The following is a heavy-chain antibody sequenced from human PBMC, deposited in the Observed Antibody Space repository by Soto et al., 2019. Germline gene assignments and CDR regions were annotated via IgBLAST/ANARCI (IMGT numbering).Heavy chain of an antibody. D-gene: IGHD5-18*01. CDR2: IYYSGST. CDR1: GGSISSYY. J-gene: IGHJ4*02. CDR3: ASSRINTAMGYYFDY. Sequence: ASETLSLTCTVSGGSISSYYWSWIRQPPGKGLEWIGYIYYSGSTNYNPSLKSRVTISVDTSKNQFSLKLSSVTAADTAVYYCASSRINTAMGYYFDYWGQGTLVTVSS. V-gene: IGHV4-59*01.